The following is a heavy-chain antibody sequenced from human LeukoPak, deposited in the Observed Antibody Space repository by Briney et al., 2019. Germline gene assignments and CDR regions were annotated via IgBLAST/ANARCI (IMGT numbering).Heavy chain of an antibody. D-gene: IGHD5-12*01. V-gene: IGHV3-33*06. Sequence: GGSLRLSCAASGFTFSSYGMHWVRQAPGKGLEWVAVIWYDGSNKYYADSVKGRFTISRDNSKNTLYLQMNSLRAEDTAVYYCAKIAYEDNYYFDYWGQGTLVTVSS. CDR2: IWYDGSNK. CDR1: GFTFSSYG. CDR3: AKIAYEDNYYFDY. J-gene: IGHJ4*02.